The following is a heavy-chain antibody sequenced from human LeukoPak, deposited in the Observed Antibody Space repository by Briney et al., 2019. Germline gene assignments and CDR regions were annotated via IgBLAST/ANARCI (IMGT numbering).Heavy chain of an antibody. J-gene: IGHJ4*02. CDR2: INRDVSST. CDR1: GFTFSSYW. V-gene: IGHV3-74*01. D-gene: IGHD6-19*01. CDR3: ASFRSAVAGPWLDY. Sequence: GGSLRLSCAASGFTFSSYWMHWVRQVPGKGLVWGSRINRDVSSTSYADSVKGRYTISRDNAKSTLYLQMNSMRAADTAVYYCASFRSAVAGPWLDYWGQGTLVTVSS.